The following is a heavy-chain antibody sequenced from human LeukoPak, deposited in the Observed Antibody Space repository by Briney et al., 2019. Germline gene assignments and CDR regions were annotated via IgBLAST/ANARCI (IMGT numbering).Heavy chain of an antibody. J-gene: IGHJ4*02. CDR1: GYPFTSFY. CDR3: APGTRPHRPYQLDY. Sequence: GASVKVSCKTSGYPFTSFYMHWVRQAPGQGLEYMGFINPSGSSSNFAHQFQARLTMTRDTSTTTVYMELSGLTYEDSAVYYCAPGTRPHRPYQLDYWGQGTLVTVSS. CDR2: INPSGSSS. V-gene: IGHV1-46*01. D-gene: IGHD1-14*01.